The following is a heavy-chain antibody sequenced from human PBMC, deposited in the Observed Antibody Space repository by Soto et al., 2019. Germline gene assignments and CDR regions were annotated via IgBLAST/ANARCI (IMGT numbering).Heavy chain of an antibody. Sequence: EVQLVESGGGLVQPGGSLRLSCVGSGFTFSRYELNWVRQGPGKGLEWISYINSRGNTIHYADSVKGRFTISRDNAKNSLYLQMNSLRAEDMAVYYCTRDIDYYDSCGYQDSWGQGTQVTVSS. V-gene: IGHV3-48*03. D-gene: IGHD3-22*01. CDR1: GFTFSRYE. CDR3: TRDIDYYDSCGYQDS. CDR2: INSRGNTI. J-gene: IGHJ4*02.